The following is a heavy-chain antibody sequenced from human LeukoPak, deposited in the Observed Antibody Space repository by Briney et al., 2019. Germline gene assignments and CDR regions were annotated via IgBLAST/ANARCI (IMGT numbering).Heavy chain of an antibody. CDR3: AREYGDQGTRNFDY. D-gene: IGHD4-17*01. J-gene: IGHJ4*02. CDR2: IYTSGST. V-gene: IGHV4-4*07. Sequence: SETLSLTCTASGGSISSYYWSWIRQPAGKGLEWIGRIYTSGSTNYSPSLKSRVTMSVDTSKNQFSLKLISVTAADTAVYYCAREYGDQGTRNFDYWGQGSLVTVSS. CDR1: GGSISSYY.